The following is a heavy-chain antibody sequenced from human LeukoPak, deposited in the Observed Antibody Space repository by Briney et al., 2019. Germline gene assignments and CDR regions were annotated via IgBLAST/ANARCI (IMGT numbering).Heavy chain of an antibody. J-gene: IGHJ3*02. CDR3: ARGRSITLLRGVAMTDGFDI. CDR2: IDTSASYI. V-gene: IGHV3-21*01. CDR1: GFTFNSYS. D-gene: IGHD3-10*01. Sequence: GGSLRLPCAASGFTFNSYSMNWVRQAPGKGLEWVSFIDTSASYIYYGDSMKGRFTISRDNAKNSLYLQMNGLRAEDTAVYYCARGRSITLLRGVAMTDGFDIWGAGAMRTVSS.